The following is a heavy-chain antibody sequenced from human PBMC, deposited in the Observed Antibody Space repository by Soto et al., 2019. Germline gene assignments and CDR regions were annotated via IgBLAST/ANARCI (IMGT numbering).Heavy chain of an antibody. V-gene: IGHV3-48*02. J-gene: IGHJ6*02. CDR1: GFTFSNYN. CDR3: ARDCGKGYGMDV. Sequence: EVQLVESGGGLVQPGGSLRLSCAASGFTFSNYNMNWVRQAPGKGLEWLSYISSRSSTLYYADSVKGRFTISRDNAKNELYLQMNSLRDEDTAVYYCARDCGKGYGMDVWGQGTTVTVSS. CDR2: ISSRSSTL.